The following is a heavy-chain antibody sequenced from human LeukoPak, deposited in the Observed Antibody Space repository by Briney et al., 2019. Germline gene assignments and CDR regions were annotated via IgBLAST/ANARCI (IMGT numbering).Heavy chain of an antibody. CDR1: GFTFSSYA. CDR3: AKDLHIVVVPAAIRRWFAP. J-gene: IGHJ5*02. V-gene: IGHV3-23*01. D-gene: IGHD2-2*02. Sequence: GGSLRLSCAASGFTFSSYAMSWVRQAPGKGLEWVSAISGSGGSTYYADSVKGRFTISRDNSKNTLYLQMNSLRAEDTAVYYCAKDLHIVVVPAAIRRWFAPWGQGTLVPVSS. CDR2: ISGSGGST.